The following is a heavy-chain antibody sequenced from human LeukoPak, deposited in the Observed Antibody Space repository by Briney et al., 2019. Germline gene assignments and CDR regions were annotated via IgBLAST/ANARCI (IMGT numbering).Heavy chain of an antibody. CDR2: INPSGGST. D-gene: IGHD2-2*01. J-gene: IGHJ5*02. Sequence: ASVKVSCKASGYTFTGYYMHWVRQAPGQGLEWMGIINPSGGSTSYAQKFQGRVTMTRDTSTSTVYMELSSLRSEDTAVYYCAREQSVVPAANNWFDPWGQGTLVTVSS. V-gene: IGHV1-46*01. CDR3: AREQSVVPAANNWFDP. CDR1: GYTFTGYY.